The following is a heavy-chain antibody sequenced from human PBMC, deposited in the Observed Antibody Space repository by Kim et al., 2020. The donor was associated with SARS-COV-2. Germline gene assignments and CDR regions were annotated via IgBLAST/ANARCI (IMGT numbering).Heavy chain of an antibody. D-gene: IGHD6-13*01. CDR3: ATAYSNNVTDPPDY. Sequence: AQNFQGRVTMPEDTATNTAYMELSSLRSEDTAVYYCATAYSNNVTDPPDYWGQGTLVTVSS. J-gene: IGHJ4*02. V-gene: IGHV1-24*01.